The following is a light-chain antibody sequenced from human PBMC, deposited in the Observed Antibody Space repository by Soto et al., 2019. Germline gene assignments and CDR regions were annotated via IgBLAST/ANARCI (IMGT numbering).Light chain of an antibody. CDR2: GAS. Sequence: EIVLTQSPGTLSLSPGERATLSCRASQSVAGSHLAWYQQRPGQTPRLLIYGASTRATGIPDRFSGSGSGADLTLTISRLEPYDFAVYYCQQYGGSPYTFGQGTKLQIK. V-gene: IGKV3-20*01. J-gene: IGKJ2*01. CDR3: QQYGGSPYT. CDR1: QSVAGSH.